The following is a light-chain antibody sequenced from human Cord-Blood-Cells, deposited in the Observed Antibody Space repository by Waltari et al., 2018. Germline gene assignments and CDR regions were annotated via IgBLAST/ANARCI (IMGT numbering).Light chain of an antibody. CDR1: SSDVGGYHF. V-gene: IGLV2-11*01. CDR2: DVS. CDR3: CSYAGSYV. J-gene: IGLJ1*01. Sequence: QSALTQPRSVSVSPGQSVTISCTGSSSDVGGYHFVSWYQQHPGKAPKLLICDVSKRPSGVPDRFSGSKSGNTASLTITGLQAEDEADYYCCSYAGSYVFGTGTKVTVL.